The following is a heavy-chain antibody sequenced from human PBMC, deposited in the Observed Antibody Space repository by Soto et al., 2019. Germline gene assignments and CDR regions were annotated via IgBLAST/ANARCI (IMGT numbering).Heavy chain of an antibody. V-gene: IGHV4-4*02. CDR3: LGSEGKALDF. CDR2: AHHSGRT. Sequence: SETLSLTCTVSGDSMSSSNWWNWVRQPPGKGLEWIGEAHHSGRTNYNPSLKSRVTISVDRSQNLFSLKLASVTAADTAVYYCLGSEGKALDFRGQGTPDTGSS. D-gene: IGHD1-26*01. J-gene: IGHJ4*01. CDR1: GDSMSSSNW.